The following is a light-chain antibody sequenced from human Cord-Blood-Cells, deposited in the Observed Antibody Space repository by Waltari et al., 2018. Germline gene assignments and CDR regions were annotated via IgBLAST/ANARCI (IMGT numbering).Light chain of an antibody. CDR3: QQYNSYGT. CDR1: QRISSW. J-gene: IGKJ1*01. Sequence: DIQMIPSPSTLSASVGDRVTITCRASQRISSWLAWYQQKPGKAPKLLIYDAPSLESGVPSRFSGSGSGTEFTLTISSLQPDDFATYYCQQYNSYGTFGQGTKVEIK. V-gene: IGKV1-5*01. CDR2: DAP.